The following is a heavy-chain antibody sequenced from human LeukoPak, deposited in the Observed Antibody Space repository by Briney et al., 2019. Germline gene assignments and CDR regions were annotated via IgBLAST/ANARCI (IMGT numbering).Heavy chain of an antibody. D-gene: IGHD6-19*01. CDR3: ASGSGWYYFDY. Sequence: ASVKVSCKASGYTFTSYYMHWVRQAPGQGLERMGIINPSGGSTSYAQKFQGRVTMTRDMSTSTVYMELSSLRSEDTAVYYCASGSGWYYFDYWGQGTLVTVSS. CDR1: GYTFTSYY. V-gene: IGHV1-46*01. CDR2: INPSGGST. J-gene: IGHJ4*02.